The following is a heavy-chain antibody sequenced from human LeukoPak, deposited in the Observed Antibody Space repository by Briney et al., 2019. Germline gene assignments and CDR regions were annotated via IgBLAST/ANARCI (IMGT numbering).Heavy chain of an antibody. J-gene: IGHJ4*02. CDR2: ISATGGTI. CDR3: ARDRSDY. CDR1: GFTFSSNG. V-gene: IGHV3-48*01. Sequence: GGSLRLSCAASGFTFSSNGMNWVRQAPGRGLEWVSYISATGGTIYYADSVKGRFTISRDNFKNTLYLQMNSLRAEDTAVYYCARDRSDYWGQGTLVTVSS.